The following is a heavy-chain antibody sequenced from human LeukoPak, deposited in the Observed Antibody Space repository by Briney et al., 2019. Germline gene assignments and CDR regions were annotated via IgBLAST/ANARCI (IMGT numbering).Heavy chain of an antibody. CDR2: INHSGST. CDR3: AGHAAVAGPGLRY. Sequence: SETLSLTCTVSGGSSSSGSYYWSWIRQPPAKGLEWIGEINHSGSTNYNPSLKSRVTISVDTSKNQFSLKLSSVTAADTAVYYCAGHAAVAGPGLRYWGQGTLVTVSS. D-gene: IGHD6-19*01. CDR1: GGSSSSGSYY. J-gene: IGHJ4*02. V-gene: IGHV4-39*01.